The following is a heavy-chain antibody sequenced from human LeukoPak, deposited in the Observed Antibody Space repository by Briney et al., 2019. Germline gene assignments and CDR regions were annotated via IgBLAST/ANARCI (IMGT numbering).Heavy chain of an antibody. CDR1: GFTFSSYS. J-gene: IGHJ4*02. CDR3: ARGRRWPDY. D-gene: IGHD4-23*01. V-gene: IGHV3-21*01. CDR2: ISSSSSYI. Sequence: GGSLRLSCAASGFTFSSYSMNWVRQAPGKGLEWVSSISSSSSYIYYVDSVKGRFTISRDNAKNSLYLQMNSLRAEDTAVYYCARGRRWPDYWGQGTLVTVSS.